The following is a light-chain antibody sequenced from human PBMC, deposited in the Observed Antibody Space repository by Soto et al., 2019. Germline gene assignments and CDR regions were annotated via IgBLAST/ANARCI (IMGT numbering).Light chain of an antibody. CDR2: EVT. CDR1: SSDVGGYNY. J-gene: IGLJ3*02. V-gene: IGLV2-8*01. CDR3: SSYAASNNFYFV. Sequence: QSVLTQPPSASGSPGQSVTISCTGTSSDVGGYNYVSWYQQYPGRAPKLMIDEVTKRPSAVSDRFSGSKSGNTASLTVSGLQADDEADYYCSSYAASNNFYFVFGGGTKLTVL.